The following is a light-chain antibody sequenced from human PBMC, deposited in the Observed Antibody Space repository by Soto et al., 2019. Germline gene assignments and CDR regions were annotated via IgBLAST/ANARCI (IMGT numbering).Light chain of an antibody. CDR2: GAS. V-gene: IGKV3D-20*02. J-gene: IGKJ5*01. CDR1: QSVSSSY. CDR3: QQLTSYPRST. Sequence: EIVLTQSPVTLSLSPGERATLSCRASQSVSSSYLALYQQKPGQASRLLIYGASSRATAIPDRFSGSGSGTDFTLTISSLQPEDFATYHCQQLTSYPRSTFGQGTRLEIK.